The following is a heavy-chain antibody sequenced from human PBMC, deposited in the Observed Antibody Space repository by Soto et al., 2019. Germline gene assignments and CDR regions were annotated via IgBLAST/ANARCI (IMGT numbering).Heavy chain of an antibody. CDR1: XXXFSDXX. V-gene: IGHV3-11*06. J-gene: IGHJ4*02. D-gene: IGHD6-6*01. CDR3: AIDLGDSSSAPGGDY. Sequence: PGGSLRLXXAASXXXFSDXXMSWIRQAXGKGLEWVSYISSSSSYTNYADSVKGRFTISRDNAKNSLYLQMNSLRAEDTAVYYCAIDLGDSSSAPGGDYWGQGTLVTVSS. CDR2: ISSSSSYT.